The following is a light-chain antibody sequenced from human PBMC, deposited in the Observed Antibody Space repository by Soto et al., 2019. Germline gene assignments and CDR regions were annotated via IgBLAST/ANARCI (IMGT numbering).Light chain of an antibody. CDR2: DVS. V-gene: IGLV2-14*03. Sequence: SVLAQPSSVSGAPGQSIALSLPGNNNDVGGYNYVSWYQQHPGKTPKLMICDVSNRPSGVSNRFSGSKSGNTASLTISGLQADDEAEYYCSSYTSSSTYVFGTGTKVTVL. CDR1: NNDVGGYNY. J-gene: IGLJ1*01. CDR3: SSYTSSSTYV.